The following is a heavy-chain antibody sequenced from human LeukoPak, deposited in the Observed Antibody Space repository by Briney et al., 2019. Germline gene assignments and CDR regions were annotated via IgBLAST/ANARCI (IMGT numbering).Heavy chain of an antibody. D-gene: IGHD6-19*01. CDR2: IIPIFGTA. J-gene: IGHJ4*02. Sequence: GASVNVSCKASGGTFSSYAISWVRQAPGQGLEWMGGIIPIFGTANYAQKFQGRVTITADESTSTAYMELSSLRSEDTAVYYCARSREFSSGYQFYYFDYWGQGTLVTVSS. V-gene: IGHV1-69*13. CDR1: GGTFSSYA. CDR3: ARSREFSSGYQFYYFDY.